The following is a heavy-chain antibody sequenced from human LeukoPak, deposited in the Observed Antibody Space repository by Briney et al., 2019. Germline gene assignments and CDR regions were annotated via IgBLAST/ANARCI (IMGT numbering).Heavy chain of an antibody. J-gene: IGHJ4*02. D-gene: IGHD1-26*01. CDR3: ARDIGGSYTAIDY. V-gene: IGHV3-11*04. Sequence: PGGSLRLSCAASGFTFSDYYMSWIRQAPGKGLEWLSYISGSGTTVYYADSVKGRFTISRDNPRNSLYLQMNSLRAEDTAVYYCARDIGGSYTAIDYWGQGTLVTVSS. CDR1: GFTFSDYY. CDR2: ISGSGTTV.